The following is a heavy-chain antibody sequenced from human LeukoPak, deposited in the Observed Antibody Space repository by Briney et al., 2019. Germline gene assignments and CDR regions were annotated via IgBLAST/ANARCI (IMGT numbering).Heavy chain of an antibody. V-gene: IGHV4-59*01. J-gene: IGHJ4*02. CDR3: ARANPRSGHYFDY. CDR1: GGSISSYY. CDR2: IYYSGST. D-gene: IGHD1-14*01. Sequence: SETLSLTCTVSGGSISSYYWSWIRQPPGKGLEWIGYIYYSGSTNYNPSLKSRVTISVDTSKNQFSLKLSSVTAADTAVYYCARANPRSGHYFDYWGQGTLVTVSS.